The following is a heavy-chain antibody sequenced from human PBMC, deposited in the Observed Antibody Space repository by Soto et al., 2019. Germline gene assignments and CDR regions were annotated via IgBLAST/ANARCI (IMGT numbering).Heavy chain of an antibody. Sequence: SETLSLTCTVSGGPISSYYWSWIRQPPGKGLEWIGYIYYSGSTNYNPSLKSRVTISVDTSKNQFSLKLSSVTAADTAVYYCARGRRPTNYYYYYMDVWGKGTTVTVSS. CDR2: IYYSGST. D-gene: IGHD1-1*01. J-gene: IGHJ6*03. CDR3: ARGRRPTNYYYYYMDV. V-gene: IGHV4-59*01. CDR1: GGPISSYY.